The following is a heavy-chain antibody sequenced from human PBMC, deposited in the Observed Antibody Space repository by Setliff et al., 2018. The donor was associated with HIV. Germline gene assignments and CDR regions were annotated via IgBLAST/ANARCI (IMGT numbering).Heavy chain of an antibody. CDR1: GGSISSGGYY. CDR3: ARAGIGESLDY. D-gene: IGHD3-10*01. V-gene: IGHV4-31*11. CDR2: IYYSGST. J-gene: IGHJ4*02. Sequence: TLSLTCAVSGGSISSGGYYWSWLRQHPGKGLEWIGNIYYSGSTYYNPSLKSRITISVDTSKNQFSLKLRSVSAADTAVFYCARAGIGESLDYWGQGTQVTRLL.